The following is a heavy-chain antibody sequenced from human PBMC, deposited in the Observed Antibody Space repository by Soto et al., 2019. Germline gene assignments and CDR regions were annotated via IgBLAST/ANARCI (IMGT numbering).Heavy chain of an antibody. Sequence: GRSLRLSCAASGFTFSNYWMHWVRQAPGKGLVWVSRINSDGSSTMYAGSVKGRFTIFRDNAKNTLYLQMNSLRAEDTAVYYCARDPAPIGWYDYWGQGTLVTVSS. J-gene: IGHJ4*02. D-gene: IGHD6-19*01. V-gene: IGHV3-74*03. CDR2: INSDGSST. CDR1: GFTFSNYW. CDR3: ARDPAPIGWYDY.